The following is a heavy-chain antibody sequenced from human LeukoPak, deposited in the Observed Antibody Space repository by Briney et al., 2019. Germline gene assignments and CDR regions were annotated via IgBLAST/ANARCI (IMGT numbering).Heavy chain of an antibody. V-gene: IGHV3-48*01. D-gene: IGHD2-15*01. J-gene: IGHJ4*02. CDR2: LTRTSSAT. CDR3: AKVRLYCSGGSSCYYHPFDY. CDR1: GFRFSSYD. Sequence: PGGSLRLSCVGSGFRFSSYDMNWVRQAPGRGLEWLSYLTRTSSATWYADSVKGRFTIFRGNAKSSLYLQMNSLRVEDTAVYYCAKVRLYCSGGSSCYYHPFDYWGQGTLVTVSS.